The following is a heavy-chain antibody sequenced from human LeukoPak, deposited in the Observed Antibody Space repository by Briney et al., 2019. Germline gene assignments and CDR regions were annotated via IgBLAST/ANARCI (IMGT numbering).Heavy chain of an antibody. CDR1: GYTFTSYG. D-gene: IGHD4-17*01. CDR2: ISAYNGNT. J-gene: IGHJ6*02. Sequence: GASVKVSCKASGYTFTSYGISWVRQAPGQGLEWMGWISAYNGNTNYAQKLQGRVTMTTDTSTSTAYMELRSLRSDDTAVYYCARDWLRIPKLYGGYYGMDVWGQGTTVTVSS. CDR3: ARDWLRIPKLYGGYYGMDV. V-gene: IGHV1-18*01.